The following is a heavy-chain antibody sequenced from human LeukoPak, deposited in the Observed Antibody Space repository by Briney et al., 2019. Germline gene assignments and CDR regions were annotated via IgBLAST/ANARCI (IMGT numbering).Heavy chain of an antibody. V-gene: IGHV3-48*03. J-gene: IGHJ4*02. D-gene: IGHD2-21*02. CDR1: GFTFSSYE. CDR2: VNNIGDAI. CDR3: ARVSRVVVTAIPYSDY. Sequence: GGSLRLSGAASGFTFSSYEMNWVRQAPGKGLEWVSYVNNIGDAIYYADSVKGRFTISRDNAKNSLYLQMNSLRAEDTAVYYCARVSRVVVTAIPYSDYWGQGTLVTVSS.